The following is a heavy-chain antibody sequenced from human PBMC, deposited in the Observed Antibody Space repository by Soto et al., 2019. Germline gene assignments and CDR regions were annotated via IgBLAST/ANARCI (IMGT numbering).Heavy chain of an antibody. J-gene: IGHJ5*02. CDR3: ARDPYGFWSGSRGGFDP. Sequence: EVQLVESGGGLVQPGGSLRLSCAASGFTFSSYWMSWVRQAPGKGLEWVANIKQDGSEKYYVDSVKGRFTISRDNAKNSLYLQMNSLRAEDTAVYYCARDPYGFWSGSRGGFDPWGQGTLVTVSS. CDR1: GFTFSSYW. D-gene: IGHD3-3*01. V-gene: IGHV3-7*03. CDR2: IKQDGSEK.